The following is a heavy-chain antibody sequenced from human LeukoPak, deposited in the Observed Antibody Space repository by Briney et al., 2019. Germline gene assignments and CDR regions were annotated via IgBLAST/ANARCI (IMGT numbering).Heavy chain of an antibody. J-gene: IGHJ4*02. CDR3: ERLYYDSSGYYQICYFDY. V-gene: IGHV4-39*01. D-gene: IGHD3-22*01. CDR2: IYYSGST. CDR1: GGSISSSSYY. Sequence: AETLSLTCTVSGGSISSSSYYWGWIRQPPGKGLEWIGRIYYSGSTYYNPSLKSRVTISVDTSKNQFSLNLSSVTAADTAVYYCERLYYDSSGYYQICYFDYWGQGTLVTVSS.